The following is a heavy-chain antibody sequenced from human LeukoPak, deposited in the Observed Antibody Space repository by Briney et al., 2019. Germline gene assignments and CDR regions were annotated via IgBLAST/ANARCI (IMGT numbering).Heavy chain of an antibody. CDR3: ARTVAAAGTGDWFDP. D-gene: IGHD6-13*01. Sequence: GASVTVSCKASGYTFTGYYMHWVRQAPGQGLEWMGWINPNSGGTNYAQKFQGRVTMTRDTSISTAYMELSRLRSDDTAVYYCARTVAAAGTGDWFDPWGQGTLVTVSS. CDR2: INPNSGGT. CDR1: GYTFTGYY. J-gene: IGHJ5*02. V-gene: IGHV1-2*02.